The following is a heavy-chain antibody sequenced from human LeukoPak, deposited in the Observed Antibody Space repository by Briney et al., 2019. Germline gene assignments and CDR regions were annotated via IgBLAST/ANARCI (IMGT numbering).Heavy chain of an antibody. CDR2: ISAYNGNT. J-gene: IGHJ6*02. CDR3: ARDPLYCGGDCYPETDYYGMDF. Sequence: ASVKVSCKASGYTFTSYGISWVRQAPGQGLEWMGWISAYNGNTNYAQKLQGRVTMTTDTSTSTAYMELRSLRSDDTAVYYCARDPLYCGGDCYPETDYYGMDFWGQGTTVTVSS. D-gene: IGHD2-21*02. V-gene: IGHV1-18*01. CDR1: GYTFTSYG.